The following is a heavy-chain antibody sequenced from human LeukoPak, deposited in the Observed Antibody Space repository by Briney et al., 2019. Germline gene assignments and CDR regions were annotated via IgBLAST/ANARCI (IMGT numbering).Heavy chain of an antibody. Sequence: GGSLRLSCAASGFTFTNAWMSWVRQAPGKGLEWVGRIKSKTDGGTIHYAAPVKGRFTISRDDSKNTLYLQMNSLKTEDTAVYYCTTDHSDFGAAFDIWGQGTMVTVSS. J-gene: IGHJ3*02. V-gene: IGHV3-15*01. D-gene: IGHD3-16*01. CDR2: IKSKTDGGTI. CDR3: TTDHSDFGAAFDI. CDR1: GFTFTNAW.